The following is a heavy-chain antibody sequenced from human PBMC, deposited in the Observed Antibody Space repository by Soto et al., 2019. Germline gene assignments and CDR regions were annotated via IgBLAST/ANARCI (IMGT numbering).Heavy chain of an antibody. CDR3: ARFNYYDSSGYYSFDY. D-gene: IGHD3-22*01. J-gene: IGHJ4*02. V-gene: IGHV4-59*12. CDR1: GGSISSYY. Sequence: PSETLSLTCTVSGGSISSYYLSWIRQPPGKGLEWIGYIYYSGGTNYNPSLKSRVTISVDTSKNQFSLKLSSVTAADTAVYYCARFNYYDSSGYYSFDYWGQGTLVTVSS. CDR2: IYYSGGT.